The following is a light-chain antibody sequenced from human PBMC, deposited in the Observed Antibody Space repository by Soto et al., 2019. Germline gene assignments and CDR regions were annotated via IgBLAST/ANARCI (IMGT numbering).Light chain of an antibody. CDR1: SSDVGGYNY. J-gene: IGLJ1*01. CDR3: SSYTSSRTVV. Sequence: QSALTQPASVSGSPGQSITISCTGTSSDVGGYNYVSWYQQHPGKAPKLMIFEVSDRPSGVSNRFSGSKSGNTASLTISGLQAEDEADYYCSSYTSSRTVVFGTGPKVTVL. CDR2: EVS. V-gene: IGLV2-14*01.